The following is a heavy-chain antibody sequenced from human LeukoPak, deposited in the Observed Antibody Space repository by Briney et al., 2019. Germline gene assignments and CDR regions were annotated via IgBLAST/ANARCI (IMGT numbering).Heavy chain of an antibody. CDR1: GGSFSGYY. J-gene: IGHJ4*02. Sequence: SETLSLTCAVYGGSFSGYYWSWIRQPPGNGLEWIGEINHSGSTNYNPSLKSRVTISVDTSKNQFSLKLSSVTAADTAVYYCARVGGSSSSKDNPDYWGQGTLVTVSS. D-gene: IGHD6-6*01. CDR2: INHSGST. CDR3: ARVGGSSSSKDNPDY. V-gene: IGHV4-34*01.